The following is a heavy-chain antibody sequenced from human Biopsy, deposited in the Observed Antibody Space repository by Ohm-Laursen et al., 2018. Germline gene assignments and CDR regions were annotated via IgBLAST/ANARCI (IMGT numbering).Heavy chain of an antibody. CDR1: GGTFNNYA. Sequence: ASVKVSCNASGGTFNNYAISWVRQAPGPGLEWMGGISPVLGAVKYAEKFRGRLTITAGESTGTAYMELNSLTSDDTAVYYCATDAVGGLAVFGGQGTLVTVSS. CDR3: ATDAVGGLAVF. J-gene: IGHJ4*02. D-gene: IGHD3-16*01. V-gene: IGHV1-69*13. CDR2: ISPVLGAV.